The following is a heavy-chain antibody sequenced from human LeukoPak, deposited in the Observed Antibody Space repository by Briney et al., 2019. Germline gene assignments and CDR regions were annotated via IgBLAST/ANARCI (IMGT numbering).Heavy chain of an antibody. J-gene: IGHJ4*02. Sequence: GGSLRLSCAASGFTFSINAMSWVRQAPGKGLEWVSAITDSGGSTYYADSVKGRFTISRDNSKNTLYLQMNSLRAEDTAVYYCAKDQFVDTAMVTGPYYFDYWGQGTLVTVSS. D-gene: IGHD5-18*01. V-gene: IGHV3-23*01. CDR3: AKDQFVDTAMVTGPYYFDY. CDR1: GFTFSINA. CDR2: ITDSGGST.